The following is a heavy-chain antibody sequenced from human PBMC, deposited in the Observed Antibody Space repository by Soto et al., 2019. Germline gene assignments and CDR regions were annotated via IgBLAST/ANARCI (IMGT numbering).Heavy chain of an antibody. D-gene: IGHD1-26*01. CDR3: ARDPVGPAWFDP. J-gene: IGHJ5*02. CDR1: GYPVTSYG. V-gene: IGHV1-18*01. Sequence: QVQLVQSGAEVKKPGASVKVSCKASGYPVTSYGISWVRQAPGQGLEWMGWINTYNGNTNYAQKLQGRVTMTTDTTTSTAYMELRSRRSDDTAVYYCARDPVGPAWFDPGGQGTLVTVSS. CDR2: INTYNGNT.